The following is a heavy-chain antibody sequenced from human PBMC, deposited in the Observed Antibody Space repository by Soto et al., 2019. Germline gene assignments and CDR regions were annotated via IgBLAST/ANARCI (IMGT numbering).Heavy chain of an antibody. V-gene: IGHV1-2*06. D-gene: IGHD3-10*01. Sequence: QVQLVQSGAEVEQPGASVKVSCKTSGYFFTSHYIHWLRLAPARGLEWMGRINPNNGDTNSPQKFQGRVTMTSDTSISTAYMEMSGLRSDDTALYYCAREITYGGGSFSLGLWGQGTLVTVSA. CDR3: AREITYGGGSFSLGL. CDR2: INPNNGDT. J-gene: IGHJ4*02. CDR1: GYFFTSHY.